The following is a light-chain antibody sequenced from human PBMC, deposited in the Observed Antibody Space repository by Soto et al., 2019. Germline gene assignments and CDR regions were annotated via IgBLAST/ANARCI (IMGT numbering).Light chain of an antibody. CDR1: SSDVGGYNY. J-gene: IGLJ3*02. V-gene: IGLV2-8*01. Sequence: QSALTQPPSASGSPGQSVAISCTGTSSDVGGYNYVSWYQQHPGKAPKLMIYEVNKRPSGVPDRFSGSKSGNTASLTVSGLQAEDEADYYCNSYAASGNLWVFGGGTKLTVL. CDR2: EVN. CDR3: NSYAASGNLWV.